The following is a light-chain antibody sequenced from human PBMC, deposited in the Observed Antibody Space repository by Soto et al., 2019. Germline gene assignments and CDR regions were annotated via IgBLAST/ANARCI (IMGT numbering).Light chain of an antibody. Sequence: EIVLTQSPGTLSLSPGERGTLSCRASQSVNSNYLAWYQQKPGQAPRLLVHGAAIRATGIPDSFRGSGSGADFTLTISRLEPEDFAVYYRQQYGSSPGTFGQGTRLEMK. CDR1: QSVNSNY. V-gene: IGKV3-20*01. CDR3: QQYGSSPGT. CDR2: GAA. J-gene: IGKJ5*01.